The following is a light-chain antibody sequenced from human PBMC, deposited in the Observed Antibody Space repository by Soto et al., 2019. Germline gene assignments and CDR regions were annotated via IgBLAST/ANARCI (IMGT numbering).Light chain of an antibody. V-gene: IGKV3-20*01. CDR3: QQYNTYPLT. Sequence: EIVLTQSPGTLSLSPGERASLSCGASQSVSSYLAWYQQKPGQAPRLVIYGASNRATGIPDRVSGSGSGTDFTLTISRLEPEDFATYFCQQYNTYPLTFGQGTKVEFK. J-gene: IGKJ1*01. CDR2: GAS. CDR1: QSVSSY.